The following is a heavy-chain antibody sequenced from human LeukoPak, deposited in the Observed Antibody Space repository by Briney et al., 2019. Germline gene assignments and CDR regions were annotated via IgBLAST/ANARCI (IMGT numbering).Heavy chain of an antibody. J-gene: IGHJ3*02. CDR3: ARPQFPYYYDSSGSHDAFDI. V-gene: IGHV5-51*01. CDR2: IYPGDSDT. Sequence: GESLKISGKGSGYSFTSYWIGWVRQMPGKGLEWMGIIYPGDSDTRYSPSFQGQVTISADKSISTAYLQWSSLKASDTAMYYCARPQFPYYYDSSGSHDAFDIWGQGTMVTVSS. D-gene: IGHD3-22*01. CDR1: GYSFTSYW.